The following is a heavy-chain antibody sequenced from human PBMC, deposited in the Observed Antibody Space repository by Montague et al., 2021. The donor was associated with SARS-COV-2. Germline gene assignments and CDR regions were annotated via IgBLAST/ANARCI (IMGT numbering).Heavy chain of an antibody. J-gene: IGHJ6*02. V-gene: IGHV4-59*12. Sequence: SETRSLTCTVSGGSISSYYWSWIRQPPGKGLEWIGYIYYSGSTNYNPSLKSRVTMSVDTSKNQFSLKLSSVTAADTAVYYCAREAWFGDKTSASEYYGMDVGGQGTTVTVSS. CDR2: IYYSGST. CDR1: GGSISSYY. CDR3: AREAWFGDKTSASEYYGMDV. D-gene: IGHD3-10*01.